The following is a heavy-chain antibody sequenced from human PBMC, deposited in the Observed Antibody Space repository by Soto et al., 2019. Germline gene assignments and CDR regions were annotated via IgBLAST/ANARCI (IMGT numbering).Heavy chain of an antibody. CDR1: GFTFSSYA. Sequence: GGSLRLSCAASGFTFSSYAMSWVRQAPGKGLEWVSAISGRGGSTYYADSVKGRFTISKSNSKNTPYLQMNSLRAEDTAVYYFAKAPFDYGDYYFDYWGQGTLVTVSS. V-gene: IGHV3-23*01. CDR2: ISGRGGST. J-gene: IGHJ4*02. D-gene: IGHD4-17*01. CDR3: AKAPFDYGDYYFDY.